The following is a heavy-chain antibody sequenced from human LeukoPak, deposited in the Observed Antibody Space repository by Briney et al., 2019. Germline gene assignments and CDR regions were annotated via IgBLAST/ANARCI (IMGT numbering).Heavy chain of an antibody. CDR2: IKQDGGEK. CDR3: ARRVPGCAN. J-gene: IGHJ4*02. Sequence: GGSLRLSCAASGFTFSSYWMTWVRQAPGKGLEWVANIKQDGGEKFSLDSVKGRFTISRDNAKNSLYLQMNSLRAEDTAVYYCARRVPGCANWGQGTLVTVSS. V-gene: IGHV3-7*05. CDR1: GFTFSSYW. D-gene: IGHD2-8*01.